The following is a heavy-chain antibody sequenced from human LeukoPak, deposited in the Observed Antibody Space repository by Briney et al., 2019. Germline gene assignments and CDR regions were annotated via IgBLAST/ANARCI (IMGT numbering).Heavy chain of an antibody. Sequence: PGGSLRLSCAASGFTFSSHSMNWVRQAPGKGLEWVSYISSSGSTIYYADSVKGRFSISRDNAKNSLHLQMNSLRAEDTAVYYCAREGRQWLVRGYFDYWGQGTLVTVSS. CDR1: GFTFSSHS. CDR2: ISSSGSTI. J-gene: IGHJ4*02. D-gene: IGHD6-19*01. V-gene: IGHV3-48*01. CDR3: AREGRQWLVRGYFDY.